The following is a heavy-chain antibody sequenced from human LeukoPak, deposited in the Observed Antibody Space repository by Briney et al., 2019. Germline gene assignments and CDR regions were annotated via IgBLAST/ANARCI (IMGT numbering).Heavy chain of an antibody. D-gene: IGHD4-17*01. CDR2: ITHSGST. CDR3: ARDDYGDYLYAFDI. Sequence: TPSETLSLTSAVYSGSFSDYYWSWIRQPPGKGLEWIGEITHSGSTNYNPSLKGRVTISVDTSKNQFSLKLSSVTAADTAVYYCARDDYGDYLYAFDIWGQGTMVTVSS. CDR1: SGSFSDYY. J-gene: IGHJ3*02. V-gene: IGHV4-34*01.